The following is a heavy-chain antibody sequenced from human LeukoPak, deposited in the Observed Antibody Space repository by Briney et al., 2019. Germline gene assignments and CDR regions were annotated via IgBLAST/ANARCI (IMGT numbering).Heavy chain of an antibody. CDR2: IGTAGDT. J-gene: IGHJ6*02. CDR3: ARDRRRAYYYGSGSYTDGMDV. Sequence: GGSLRLSCAASGFTFSSYAMSWVRQAPGKGLEWVSAIGTAGDTYYPGSVKGRFTISRENAKNSLYLQMNSLRAGDTAVYYCARDRRRAYYYGSGSYTDGMDVWGQGTTVTVSS. CDR1: GFTFSSYA. D-gene: IGHD3-10*01. V-gene: IGHV3-13*01.